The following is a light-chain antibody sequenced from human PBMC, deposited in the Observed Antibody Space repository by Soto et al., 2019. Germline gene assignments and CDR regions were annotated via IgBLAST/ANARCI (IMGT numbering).Light chain of an antibody. J-gene: IGKJ5*01. CDR2: GAS. CDR1: QVVSRSY. CDR3: QQYGTLPIT. V-gene: IGKV3-20*01. Sequence: EIVLTQSPGTLSLSPGDRATLSCRASQVVSRSYLAWYQQKPGQAPRLLIYGASSMALGIPARFSGRGSGTDFTLTISRLEPEDFAVYFCQQYGTLPITFGQGTRLEIK.